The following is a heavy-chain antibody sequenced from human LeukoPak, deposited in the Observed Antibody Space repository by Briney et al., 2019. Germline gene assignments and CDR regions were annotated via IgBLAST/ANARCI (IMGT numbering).Heavy chain of an antibody. CDR1: GFTFSSYW. Sequence: GGSLRLSCAASGFTFSSYWMSWVRRAPGKGLEWVANIKQDGSEKYYVDSVKGRFTISRDNAKNSLYLQMNSLRAEDTAVYYCARDGGYFAWPTYYLDYWGQGTLVTVSS. CDR3: ARDGGYFAWPTYYLDY. J-gene: IGHJ4*02. V-gene: IGHV3-7*03. D-gene: IGHD3-9*01. CDR2: IKQDGSEK.